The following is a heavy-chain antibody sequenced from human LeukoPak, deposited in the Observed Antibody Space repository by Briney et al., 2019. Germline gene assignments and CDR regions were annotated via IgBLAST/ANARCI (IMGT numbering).Heavy chain of an antibody. J-gene: IGHJ4*02. V-gene: IGHV4-61*02. CDR2: IYTSGIT. Sequence: SETLSLTCTVSGGSISSGSYYWSWIRQPAGKGLEWIGRIYTSGITNYNPSLKSRVTISLDTSKNQFSLKLGSVTAADTAVYYCAAGDDFWSGSLGHWGQGTLVTVSS. D-gene: IGHD3-3*01. CDR1: GGSISSGSYY. CDR3: AAGDDFWSGSLGH.